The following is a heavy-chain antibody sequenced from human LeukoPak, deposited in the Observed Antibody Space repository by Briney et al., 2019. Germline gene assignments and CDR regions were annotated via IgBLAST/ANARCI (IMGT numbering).Heavy chain of an antibody. J-gene: IGHJ3*02. V-gene: IGHV3-30-3*01. Sequence: PGGSLRLSCAASGFTFSNYAMHWVRQAPGKGLEWVAVISYDGSNKYYADSVKGRFTISRDNSKMYLQMNSLRAEDTAVYCCARTGDSAMVFDAFDIWGQGTMVTVSS. CDR1: GFTFSNYA. CDR2: ISYDGSNK. CDR3: ARTGDSAMVFDAFDI. D-gene: IGHD5-18*01.